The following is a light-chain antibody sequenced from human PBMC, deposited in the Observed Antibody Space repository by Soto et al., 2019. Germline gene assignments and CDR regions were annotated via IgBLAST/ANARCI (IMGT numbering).Light chain of an antibody. Sequence: QAALTQPPSVSGAPCQRVTISCTGSSSNIGAGYDVHWYQQLPGTAPKLLIYGNSNRPSGVPDRFSGSKSGTSASLAITGLQVEDEADYYCQSSDSSLSGYVFRTGTKVT. CDR3: QSSDSSLSGYV. CDR2: GNS. CDR1: SSNIGAGYD. J-gene: IGLJ1*01. V-gene: IGLV1-40*01.